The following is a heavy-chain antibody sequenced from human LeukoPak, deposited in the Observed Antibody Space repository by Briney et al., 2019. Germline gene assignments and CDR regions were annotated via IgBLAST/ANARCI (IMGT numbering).Heavy chain of an antibody. CDR3: ARDGGYDILTGPEYYFDY. D-gene: IGHD3-9*01. Sequence: GGTLRLSCAASGFTFSSYGMSWVRQAPGKGLEWVSAISGSGGSTYYADSVKGRFTISRDNSKNTLYLQMNSLRAEDTAVYYCARDGGYDILTGPEYYFDYWGQGTLVTVSS. J-gene: IGHJ4*02. CDR2: ISGSGGST. V-gene: IGHV3-23*01. CDR1: GFTFSSYG.